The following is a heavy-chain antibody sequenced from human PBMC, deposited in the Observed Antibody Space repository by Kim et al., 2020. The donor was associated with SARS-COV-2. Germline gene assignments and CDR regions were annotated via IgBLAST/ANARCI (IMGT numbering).Heavy chain of an antibody. CDR3: ASRGASGPRQFFYYGTDV. V-gene: IGHV4-59*08. D-gene: IGHD4-17*01. CDR1: NGSISDPY. CDR2: IFSSGST. Sequence: SETLSLTCTVSNGSISDPYWTWIRQPPGKGLEWIGYIFSSGSTNYNSSLDSRVPISIDASATQFSLTLTSVTAAATAISYCASRGASGPRQFFYYGTDV. J-gene: IGHJ6*01.